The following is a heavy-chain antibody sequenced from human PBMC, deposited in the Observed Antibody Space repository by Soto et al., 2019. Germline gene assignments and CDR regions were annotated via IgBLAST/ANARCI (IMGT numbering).Heavy chain of an antibody. J-gene: IGHJ4*02. CDR3: ATAWEFGY. CDR2: ITPSAEST. D-gene: IGHD1-26*01. CDR1: AYTFSSYY. Sequence: GASVKLACNVSAYTFSSYYMRWVGQDSGERLEWMGVITPSAESTSYAQKFQGRATITTDKSTSSLLMELSSLRSEDTAVYYCATAWEFGYWGQGSLVTVSS. V-gene: IGHV1-46*01.